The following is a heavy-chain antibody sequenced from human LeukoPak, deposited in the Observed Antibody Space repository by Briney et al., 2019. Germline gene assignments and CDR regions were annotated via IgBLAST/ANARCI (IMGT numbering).Heavy chain of an antibody. CDR3: ARPETQYSSGLDGFDI. J-gene: IGHJ3*02. CDR2: VSGSGGST. Sequence: GGSLRLSCAASGFTFGSFAMTWVRQAPGKGLEWVSSVSGSGGSTYYADSVKGRFTISRDNAKNTLYLQMNSLRTEDTAVYYCARPETQYSSGLDGFDIWGQGTMVTVSS. D-gene: IGHD6-19*01. CDR1: GFTFGSFA. V-gene: IGHV3-23*01.